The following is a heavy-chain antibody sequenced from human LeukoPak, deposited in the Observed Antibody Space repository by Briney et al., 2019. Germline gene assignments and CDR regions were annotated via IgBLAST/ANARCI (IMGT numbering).Heavy chain of an antibody. CDR3: ARQVGGSKPVDY. CDR1: GGSLSDSNYF. Sequence: SSETLSLTCTVSGGSLSDSNYFWAWIRQPPGKGLEWLGSLFYTGVTYYNPSLKSRVTISVDTSKNQFSLKLSSVTAPDTAVYYCARQVGGSKPVDYWGQGTLVTVSS. V-gene: IGHV4-39*01. J-gene: IGHJ4*02. CDR2: LFYTGVT. D-gene: IGHD1-26*01.